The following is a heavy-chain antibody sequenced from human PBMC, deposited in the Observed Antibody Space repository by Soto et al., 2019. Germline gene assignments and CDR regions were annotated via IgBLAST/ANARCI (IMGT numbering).Heavy chain of an antibody. D-gene: IGHD3-22*01. CDR1: GGSFSGYY. CDR3: ARGLVRRVYYYDSSGYSGRYYFDY. Sequence: LSLTCAVYGGSFSGYYWSWIRQPPGKGLEWIGEINHSGSTNYNPSLKSRVTISVDTSKNQFSLKLSSVTAADTAVYYCARGLVRRVYYYDSSGYSGRYYFDYWGQGTLVTVSS. V-gene: IGHV4-34*01. J-gene: IGHJ4*02. CDR2: INHSGST.